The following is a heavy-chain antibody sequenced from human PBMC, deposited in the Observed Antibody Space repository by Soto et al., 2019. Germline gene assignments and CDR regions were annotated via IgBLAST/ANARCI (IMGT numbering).Heavy chain of an antibody. CDR3: ARDEGGSSWFSY. Sequence: GGSLRLSCAASGFTFSSYAMHWVRQAPGKGLEWVAVISYDGSNKYYADSVKGRFTISRDNSKNTLYLQMNSLRAEDTAVYYCARDEGGSSWFSYWGQGTLVTVSS. D-gene: IGHD6-13*01. V-gene: IGHV3-30-3*01. CDR2: ISYDGSNK. J-gene: IGHJ4*02. CDR1: GFTFSSYA.